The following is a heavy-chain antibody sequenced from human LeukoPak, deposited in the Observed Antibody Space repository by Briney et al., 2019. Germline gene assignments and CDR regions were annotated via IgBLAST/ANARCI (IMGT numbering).Heavy chain of an antibody. Sequence: ASVKVSCEASGGTFSSYTISWVRQAPGQGLEWMGRIIPILGIANYAQKFQGRVTITADKSTSTAYMELSSLRSEDTAVYYCARAAVAGREVFAYWGQGTLVTVSS. CDR1: GGTFSSYT. V-gene: IGHV1-69*02. D-gene: IGHD6-19*01. J-gene: IGHJ4*02. CDR3: ARAAVAGREVFAY. CDR2: IIPILGIA.